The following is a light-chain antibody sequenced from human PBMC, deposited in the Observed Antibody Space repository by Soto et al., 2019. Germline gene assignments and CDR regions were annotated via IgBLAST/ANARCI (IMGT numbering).Light chain of an antibody. Sequence: DIVMTQSPDSLAVSLGERATINCKSSQSVLYSSNDKNYLAWYQQKPGQPPKLLIYWASTRESGVPDRLSGSGSGTDFTLTISSLQAEDVAVYYCQQYYISPPTFGQGTKVEIK. CDR3: QQYYISPPT. V-gene: IGKV4-1*01. CDR1: QSVLYSSNDKNY. J-gene: IGKJ1*01. CDR2: WAS.